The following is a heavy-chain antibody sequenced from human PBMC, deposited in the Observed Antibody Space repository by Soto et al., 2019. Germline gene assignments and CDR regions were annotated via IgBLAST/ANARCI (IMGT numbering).Heavy chain of an antibody. D-gene: IGHD2-2*01. CDR2: IYYSGST. J-gene: IGHJ5*02. CDR3: ARGGSYCSSTSCSGWFDP. Sequence: SETLSLTCTVSGGSVSSGSYYWGWIRQPPGKGLEWIGYIYYSGSTNYNPSLKSRVTISVDTSKNQFSLKLSSVTAADTAVYYCARGGSYCSSTSCSGWFDPWGQGTLVTVSS. V-gene: IGHV4-61*01. CDR1: GGSVSSGSYY.